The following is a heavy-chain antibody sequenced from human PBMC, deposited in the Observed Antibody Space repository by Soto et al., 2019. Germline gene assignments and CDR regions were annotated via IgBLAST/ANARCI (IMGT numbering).Heavy chain of an antibody. CDR2: IIPIFGTE. V-gene: IGHV1-69*14. Sequence: QVQLVQSGTEVKRPGSSVKVSCKASGDSFSTYAISWVRQAPGQGLEWMGGIIPIFGTENYAEKFQGRVTITADKSTSTAYMELSSLRSEDTAVYYCARALCTNGVCYYYYYGMDVWGQGTTVTVSS. CDR1: GDSFSTYA. CDR3: ARALCTNGVCYYYYYGMDV. J-gene: IGHJ6*02. D-gene: IGHD2-8*01.